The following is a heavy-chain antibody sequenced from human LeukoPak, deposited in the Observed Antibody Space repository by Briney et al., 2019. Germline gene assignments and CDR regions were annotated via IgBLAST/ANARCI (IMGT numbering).Heavy chain of an antibody. J-gene: IGHJ6*02. CDR2: INHSGST. Sequence: PSETLSFTCAVYGGSFSGYYWSWIRQPPGKGLEWIGEINHSGSTNYNPSLKSRVTISVDTSKNQFSLKLSSVTAADTAVYYCARGDDSNYYYYGMDVWGQGTTVTVSS. CDR1: GGSFSGYY. V-gene: IGHV4-34*01. D-gene: IGHD4-11*01. CDR3: ARGDDSNYYYYGMDV.